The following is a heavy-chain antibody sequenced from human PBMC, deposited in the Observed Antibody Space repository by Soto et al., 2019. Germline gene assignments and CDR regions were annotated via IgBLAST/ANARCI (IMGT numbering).Heavy chain of an antibody. Sequence: QVQLVQSGAEVKKPGSSVKVSCQASGGTFHSYDIHWVRQAPGQGLEWMGRIIPSLGIPNYAQALQGRLTITANVATRTAYMELTNLKSGDTAMYYCARRTSAFDVWGQGTVVTVSS. D-gene: IGHD2-2*01. CDR2: IIPSLGIP. CDR1: GGTFHSYD. J-gene: IGHJ3*01. V-gene: IGHV1-69*02. CDR3: ARRTSAFDV.